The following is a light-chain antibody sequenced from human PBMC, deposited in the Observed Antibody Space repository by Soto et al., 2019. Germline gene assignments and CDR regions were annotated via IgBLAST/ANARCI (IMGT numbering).Light chain of an antibody. CDR3: SSYTRSTTLL. Sequence: QSVLTRPASVSGSPGQSITISCTGTTSDVGGYNFVSWYQQSPGKAPKLIIYEVANRPSGVSDRFSGSKSGNTASLTISGLQAEDEADYYCSSYTRSTTLLFGGGTKLTVL. CDR2: EVA. V-gene: IGLV2-14*01. J-gene: IGLJ3*02. CDR1: TSDVGGYNF.